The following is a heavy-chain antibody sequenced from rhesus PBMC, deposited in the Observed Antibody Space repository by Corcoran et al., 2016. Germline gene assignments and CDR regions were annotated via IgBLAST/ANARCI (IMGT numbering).Heavy chain of an antibody. CDR3: ARDGSY. CDR2: ISSVGVST. Sequence: EVQLLETGGGLVQPGGSLKLSCEATGFPLSSFGSSGVRQAPGKGLELSSAISSVGVSTVNAEAVKVRCTISRDNSKNTLSMKMNSLRAEERAVYYCARDGSYWGQGVLVTVSS. CDR1: GFPLSSFG. D-gene: IGHD1-44*02. V-gene: IGHV3S5*01. J-gene: IGHJ4*01.